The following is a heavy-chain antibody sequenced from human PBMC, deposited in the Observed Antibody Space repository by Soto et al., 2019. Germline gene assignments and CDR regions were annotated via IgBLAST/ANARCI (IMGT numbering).Heavy chain of an antibody. V-gene: IGHV1-46*01. CDR1: EYAFTSYN. J-gene: IGHJ4*02. CDR2: INPSGGST. CDR3: ARFSMNYYDSSGYYSYFDY. Sequence: QVQLVQSGAEVKKPGASVKVSCKASEYAFTSYNIHWVRQAPGQGLEWMGLINPSGGSTTYVQNFQGRLTMTRDTSTTTVYMELSSLRSEDTAVYYCARFSMNYYDSSGYYSYFDYWGQGTLVTVSS. D-gene: IGHD3-22*01.